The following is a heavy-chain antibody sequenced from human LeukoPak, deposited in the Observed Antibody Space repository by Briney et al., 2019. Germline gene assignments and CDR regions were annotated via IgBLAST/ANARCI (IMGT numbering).Heavy chain of an antibody. V-gene: IGHV1-8*01. D-gene: IGHD1-1*01. CDR1: GYTFTSYD. CDR2: MNPNSGNT. Sequence: ASVKVSCKASGYTFTSYDINWVRQATGQGLEWMGWMNPNSGNTGYAQKFQGRVTMTRNTSIGTAYMELSSLRSEDTAVYYCARLLIRVPPTETGTRPALPHGYYYYYGMDVWGQGTTVTVSS. J-gene: IGHJ6*02. CDR3: ARLLIRVPPTETGTRPALPHGYYYYYGMDV.